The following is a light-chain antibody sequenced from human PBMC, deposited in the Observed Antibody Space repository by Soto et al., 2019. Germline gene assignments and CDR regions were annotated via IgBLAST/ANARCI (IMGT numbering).Light chain of an antibody. J-gene: IGKJ4*01. CDR2: DAS. V-gene: IGKV1-13*02. Sequence: AIQLTQSPSSLSASVGDRVTITCRASQGISSALAWYQQKTGKAPKLLIYDASSLQSWVPSRFTGSRPWTDFTLTIISLQPEDFATYYCQQCKSYPPSFGGGTNVHIK. CDR1: QGISSA. CDR3: QQCKSYPPS.